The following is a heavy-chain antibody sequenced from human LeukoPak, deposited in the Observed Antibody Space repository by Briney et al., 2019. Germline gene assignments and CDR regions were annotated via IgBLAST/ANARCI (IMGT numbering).Heavy chain of an antibody. Sequence: SETLSLTCTVSGGSISSGDYYWSWIRQPPGKGLEWIGYIYYSGSTYYNPSLKSRVTISVDTSKNQFSLKLSSVTAADTAECYCARGGWDSGYHPIGFDYWGQGTLVTVSS. D-gene: IGHD5-12*01. CDR2: IYYSGST. CDR1: GGSISSGDYY. J-gene: IGHJ4*02. V-gene: IGHV4-30-4*01. CDR3: ARGGWDSGYHPIGFDY.